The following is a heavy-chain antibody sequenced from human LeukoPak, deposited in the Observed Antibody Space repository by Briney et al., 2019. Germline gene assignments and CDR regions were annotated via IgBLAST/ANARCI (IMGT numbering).Heavy chain of an antibody. V-gene: IGHV1-69*01. CDR2: IIPIFGTA. J-gene: IGHJ4*02. D-gene: IGHD3-22*01. CDR3: ARGSSHYYGSSGYGY. CDR1: GGTFCSYA. Sequence: SVKLSCKASGGTFCSYAISWVRQAPGQGLEWMGGIIPIFGTANYAQKFRGRVTITADESTSTAYMELSSLRSEDTAVYYCARGSSHYYGSSGYGYWGQGTLVTVSS.